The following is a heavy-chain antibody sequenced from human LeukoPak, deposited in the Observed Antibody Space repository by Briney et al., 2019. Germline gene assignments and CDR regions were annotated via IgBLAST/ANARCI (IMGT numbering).Heavy chain of an antibody. CDR2: IYYSGST. V-gene: IGHV4-39*07. CDR1: GGSISSSSYY. J-gene: IGHJ3*02. Sequence: SSETLSLTCTVPGGSISSSSYYWGWIRQPPGKGLEWIGSIYYSGSTYYNPSLKSRVTISVDTSKNQFSLKLSSVTAADTAVYYCARVRTGGYDSSGTAFDIWGQGTMVTVSS. D-gene: IGHD3-22*01. CDR3: ARVRTGGYDSSGTAFDI.